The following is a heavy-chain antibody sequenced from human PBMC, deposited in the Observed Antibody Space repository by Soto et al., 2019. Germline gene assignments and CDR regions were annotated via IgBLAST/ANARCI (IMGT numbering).Heavy chain of an antibody. J-gene: IGHJ6*02. D-gene: IGHD3-10*01. CDR2: IYYSGST. CDR1: GGSISSGGYY. V-gene: IGHV4-31*03. Sequence: QVQLQESGPGLVKLSQTLSLTCTVSGGSISSGGYYWSWIRQHPGKGLEWIGYIYYSGSTYYNPSLKSRVTISVDTSKNQFSLKLSSVTAADPAVYYCATLTMVRGALWYYYGMDVWGQGTTVTVSS. CDR3: ATLTMVRGALWYYYGMDV.